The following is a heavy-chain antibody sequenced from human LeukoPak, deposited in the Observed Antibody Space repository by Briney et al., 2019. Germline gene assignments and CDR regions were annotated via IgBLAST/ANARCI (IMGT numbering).Heavy chain of an antibody. J-gene: IGHJ1*01. CDR1: VYSFTSYY. CDR2: IYTIRGGT. Sequence: ASENVSCMACVYSFTSYYMHWVRQAPRQGGEWVGGIYTIRGGTNYAQKSQGRVPMTRDTSPSTVYLELSSLRSEDTAVYYCARGTGIAAAVTSLFQYWGQGTLVTVSS. CDR3: ARGTGIAAAVTSLFQY. D-gene: IGHD6-13*01. V-gene: IGHV1-46*01.